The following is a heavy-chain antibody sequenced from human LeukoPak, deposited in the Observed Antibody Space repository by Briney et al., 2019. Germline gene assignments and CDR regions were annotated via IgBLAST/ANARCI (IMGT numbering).Heavy chain of an antibody. CDR2: ISSSSSYI. V-gene: IGHV3-21*01. D-gene: IGHD5-24*01. CDR3: ARCRNGYRNDVFDI. CDR1: GFSFSHYG. J-gene: IGHJ3*02. Sequence: GGSLRLSCAASGFSFSHYGMNCVRQAPGKGLEWVSLISSSSSYIYYADSVKGRFTISRDNAKNSLYLQMNSLRAEDTAVYYCARCRNGYRNDVFDIWGQGTMVTVSS.